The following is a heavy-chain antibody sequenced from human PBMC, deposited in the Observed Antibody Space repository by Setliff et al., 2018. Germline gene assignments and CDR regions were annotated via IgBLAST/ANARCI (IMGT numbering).Heavy chain of an antibody. J-gene: IGHJ4*02. D-gene: IGHD3-16*01. Sequence: GGSLRLSCVVSGFTFSNHWMTWVRQAPGKGLEWVANINKDGSERYYVDSVKGRFTVSRDNAKNSVYLQINSLRVEDTAVNYCARYGNSWGEWDYWGQGTLVTVSS. V-gene: IGHV3-7*01. CDR3: ARYGNSWGEWDY. CDR1: GFTFSNHW. CDR2: INKDGSER.